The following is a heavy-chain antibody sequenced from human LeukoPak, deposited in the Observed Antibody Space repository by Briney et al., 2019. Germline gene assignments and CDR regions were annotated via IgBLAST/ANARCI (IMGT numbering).Heavy chain of an antibody. J-gene: IGHJ4*02. V-gene: IGHV4-4*09. CDR2: IYTIGST. CDR3: ARTVVVTAIHYFDY. Sequence: SETLSPTCTVSGDSISSYYWSRIRQPPGKGLEWIGYIYTIGSTNYNPSLESRVTISVDTSKNHFSLKLSSVTAADTAVYYCARTVVVTAIHYFDYWGQGTLVTVSS. CDR1: GDSISSYY. D-gene: IGHD2-21*02.